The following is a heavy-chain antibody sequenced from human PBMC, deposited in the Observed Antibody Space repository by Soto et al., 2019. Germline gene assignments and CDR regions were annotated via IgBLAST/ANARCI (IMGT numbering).Heavy chain of an antibody. CDR1: GFTVSNNY. Sequence: LRLSCAVSGFTVSNNYMTWVRQAPGRGLEWVSLIYSSGGTKYADSVRGRFTISRDNSKNTLYLQMNSLKVEDTAVYYCARDPPGIAASGSYNWGQGTLVTVSS. D-gene: IGHD6-13*01. J-gene: IGHJ4*02. CDR2: IYSSGGT. V-gene: IGHV3-53*01. CDR3: ARDPPGIAASGSYN.